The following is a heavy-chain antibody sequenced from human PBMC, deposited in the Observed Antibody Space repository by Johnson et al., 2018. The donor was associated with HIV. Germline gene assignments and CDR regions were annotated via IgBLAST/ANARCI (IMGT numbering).Heavy chain of an antibody. J-gene: IGHJ3*02. D-gene: IGHD1-14*01. V-gene: IGHV3-30*02. CDR3: TTFGRGTYAFDI. CDR1: GFTFSSYG. Sequence: QVQLVESGGGVVQPGGSLRLSCAASGFTFSSYGMHWVRQAPGKGLEWVAFIRYDGSNKYYADSVKGRFTISRNNSKNTLYLQMNSLKTEDTAVYYCTTFGRGTYAFDIWGQGTMVTVSS. CDR2: IRYDGSNK.